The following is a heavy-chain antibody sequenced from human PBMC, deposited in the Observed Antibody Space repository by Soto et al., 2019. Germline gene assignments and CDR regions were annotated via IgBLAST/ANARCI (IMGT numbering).Heavy chain of an antibody. CDR1: GGSISSGGYS. Sequence: QLQLQESGSGLVKPSQTLSLTCAVSGGSISSGGYSWSWIRQPPGKDLEWIGYIYHSGTTYYNQTLKRQVTVSVHRAKNEFSLKLSSAADADTAVYACTRGGPVRFDYWGQGTLVTVSS. CDR3: TRGGPVRFDY. CDR2: IYHSGTT. V-gene: IGHV4-30-2*01. J-gene: IGHJ4*02. D-gene: IGHD4-17*01.